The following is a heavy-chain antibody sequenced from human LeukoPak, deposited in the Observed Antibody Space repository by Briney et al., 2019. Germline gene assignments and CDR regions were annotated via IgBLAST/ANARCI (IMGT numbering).Heavy chain of an antibody. CDR1: GGSISSGIR. Sequence: PSETLSLTCGVSGGSISSGIRWSWDRQPPGKGLEWIGEIHHEGSTKYSPSLKSRVTISVDKSKNQLSLKLNSVTAADTAVYYCTAQGGWYIDYWGHGTLVTVSS. D-gene: IGHD6-19*01. CDR2: IHHEGST. CDR3: TAQGGWYIDY. V-gene: IGHV4/OR15-8*01. J-gene: IGHJ4*01.